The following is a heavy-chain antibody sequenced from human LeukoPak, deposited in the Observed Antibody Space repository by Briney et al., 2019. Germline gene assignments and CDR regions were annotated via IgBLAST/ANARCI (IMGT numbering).Heavy chain of an antibody. J-gene: IGHJ4*02. CDR3: ARTSSPVVVISPLFY. Sequence: GESLKISCKGSGYSFTSYWIGWVRQMPGKGLEWMGIIYPGDSDTRYSPSFQGQVTISADKSISTAYLQWSSLKASDTAMYYCARTSSPVVVISPLFYWGQGTLVTVSS. CDR1: GYSFTSYW. V-gene: IGHV5-51*01. CDR2: IYPGDSDT. D-gene: IGHD2-15*01.